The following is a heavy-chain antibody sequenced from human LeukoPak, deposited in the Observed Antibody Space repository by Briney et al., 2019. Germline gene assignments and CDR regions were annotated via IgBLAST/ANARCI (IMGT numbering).Heavy chain of an antibody. D-gene: IGHD3-16*01. CDR2: INHNGNVN. CDR3: ARGGGLDV. V-gene: IGHV3-7*03. Sequence: GGSLRLSCAASGFTFSSYWMNWARQAPGKGLEWVASINHNGNVNYYVDSVKGRFTISRDNAKNSLSLQMSNLRAEDTAVYFCARGGGLDVWGQGATVTVSS. J-gene: IGHJ6*02. CDR1: GFTFSSYW.